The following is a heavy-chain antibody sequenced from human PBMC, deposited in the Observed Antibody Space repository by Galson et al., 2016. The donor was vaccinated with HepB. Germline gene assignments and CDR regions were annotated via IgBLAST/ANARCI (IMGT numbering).Heavy chain of an antibody. CDR2: ISHDGNNK. CDR1: GFTFSSYG. J-gene: IGHJ1*01. CDR3: AKDPYAVVSRPEYFQH. D-gene: IGHD4-23*01. Sequence: SLRLSCAASGFTFSSYGIHWVRQAPGKGLEWVAVISHDGNNKFYGDSVKGRFTISRDNSKNTLFLQLNSLRAEDTAVYYCAKDPYAVVSRPEYFQHWGQGTLVTVSS. V-gene: IGHV3-30*18.